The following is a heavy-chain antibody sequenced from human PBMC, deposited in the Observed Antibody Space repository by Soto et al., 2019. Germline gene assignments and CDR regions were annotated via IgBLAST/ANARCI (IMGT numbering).Heavy chain of an antibody. CDR3: ARKAGCGNYYILDF. V-gene: IGHV1-69*01. CDR1: GDSFSSYA. Sequence: QVQVVQSGAEVKKPGSSVKVSCKVSGDSFSSYAISWVRQAPGQGLEWMGGIIPILTTANYAQKFKDRVTITADEATSTAYMEVSSLASEDTAVYYCARKAGCGNYYILDFWGQGTLVTVSS. D-gene: IGHD1-26*01. CDR2: IIPILTTA. J-gene: IGHJ4*02.